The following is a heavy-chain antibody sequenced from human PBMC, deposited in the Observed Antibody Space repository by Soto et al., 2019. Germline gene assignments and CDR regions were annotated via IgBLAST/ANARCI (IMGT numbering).Heavy chain of an antibody. CDR3: ARYIAVDNYNWFDP. D-gene: IGHD6-19*01. CDR1: GGSISSYY. V-gene: IGHV4-59*08. CDR2: IYYNGST. Sequence: SETLSLTCTVSGGSISSYYWSWIRQPPGKGLEWIGYIYYNGSTNYNPSLKSRVTISVDTSKNQFSLKLSSVTAADTAVYYCARYIAVDNYNWFDPWGQGTLVTVSS. J-gene: IGHJ5*02.